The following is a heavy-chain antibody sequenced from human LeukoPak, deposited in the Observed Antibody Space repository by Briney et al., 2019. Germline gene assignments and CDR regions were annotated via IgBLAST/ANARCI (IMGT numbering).Heavy chain of an antibody. V-gene: IGHV4-59*08. J-gene: IGHJ4*02. D-gene: IGHD3-22*01. CDR2: IYYSGYT. CDR1: GGSISSYY. Sequence: SDTLSLTCAVSGGSISSYYWSWIRQPPGKGLEWIGYIYYSGYTSYNPSLKSRVTISVDTSKNQFSLKLSSVTAADTAVYYCAGHDGSGYSFFDCWGQGTLVTVSS. CDR3: AGHDGSGYSFFDC.